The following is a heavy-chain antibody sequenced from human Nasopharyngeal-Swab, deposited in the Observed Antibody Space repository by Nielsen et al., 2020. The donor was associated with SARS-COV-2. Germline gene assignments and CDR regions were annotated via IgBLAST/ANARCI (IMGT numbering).Heavy chain of an antibody. D-gene: IGHD2-21*02. Sequence: GGSLRLSCAASGFTFSSYEMNWVRQAPGKGLEWVSYISCSGSTIYYADSVKGRFTISRDNAKNSLYLQMNSLIAENTAVYYFARDDHTVVVTSVGHDAFDIWGQGTMVTVSS. V-gene: IGHV3-48*03. CDR1: GFTFSSYE. J-gene: IGHJ3*02. CDR3: ARDDHTVVVTSVGHDAFDI. CDR2: ISCSGSTI.